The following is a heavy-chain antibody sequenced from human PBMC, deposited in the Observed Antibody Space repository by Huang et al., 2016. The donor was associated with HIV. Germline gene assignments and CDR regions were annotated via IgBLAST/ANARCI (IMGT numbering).Heavy chain of an antibody. CDR3: ARAKDTWDAYDI. Sequence: QVQLVESGGGVVQPGRSLRLSCAASGFPFNNHAMHWFRQAPGKGMDGGAVISNDGSNNYYADSVKGRFTISRDSSKSTLFLHMTSLRTEDTAVYYCARAKDTWDAYDIWGQGTMVIVSS. CDR1: GFPFNNHA. J-gene: IGHJ3*02. V-gene: IGHV3-30-3*01. CDR2: ISNDGSNN. D-gene: IGHD5-18*01.